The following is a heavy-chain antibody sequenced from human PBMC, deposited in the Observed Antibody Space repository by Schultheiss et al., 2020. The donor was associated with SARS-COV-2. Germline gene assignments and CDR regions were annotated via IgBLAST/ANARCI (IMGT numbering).Heavy chain of an antibody. J-gene: IGHJ4*02. CDR1: GFSFNTYS. V-gene: IGHV3-48*04. CDR2: ISSSGSTI. D-gene: IGHD4-11*01. CDR3: ARTVLPTVTTGYDY. Sequence: GGSLRLSCAASGFSFNTYSINWVRQAPGKGLEWVSYISSSGSTIYYADSVKGRFTISRDNAKNSLYLQMNSLRAEDTAVYYCARTVLPTVTTGYDYWGQGTLVTVSS.